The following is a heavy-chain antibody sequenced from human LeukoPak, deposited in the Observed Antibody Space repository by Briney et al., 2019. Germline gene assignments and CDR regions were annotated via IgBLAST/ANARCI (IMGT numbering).Heavy chain of an antibody. CDR1: GYTFTGYY. Sequence: GASVKVSCKASGYTFTGYYMHWVRQAPGQGLEWMGWINPNSGGTNYAQKFQGRVTMTRDTSISTAYMELSRLRSDDTAVYYCARPLYDSSGYPTGYWGQGTLVTVSS. J-gene: IGHJ4*02. CDR2: INPNSGGT. V-gene: IGHV1-2*02. CDR3: ARPLYDSSGYPTGY. D-gene: IGHD3-22*01.